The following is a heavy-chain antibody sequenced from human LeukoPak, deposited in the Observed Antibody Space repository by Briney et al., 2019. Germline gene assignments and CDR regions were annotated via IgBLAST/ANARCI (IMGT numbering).Heavy chain of an antibody. V-gene: IGHV1-18*01. J-gene: IGHJ4*02. CDR2: ISAYNGNT. D-gene: IGHD2-15*01. Sequence: ASVKVSCTASGYTFTSYGISWVRQAPGQGLEWMGWISAYNGNTNYAQKLQGRVTMTTDTSTSTAYMELRSLRSDDTAVYYCARDFHSLNYCSGGSCYELGYWDQGPLVTVSS. CDR3: ARDFHSLNYCSGGSCYELGY. CDR1: GYTFTSYG.